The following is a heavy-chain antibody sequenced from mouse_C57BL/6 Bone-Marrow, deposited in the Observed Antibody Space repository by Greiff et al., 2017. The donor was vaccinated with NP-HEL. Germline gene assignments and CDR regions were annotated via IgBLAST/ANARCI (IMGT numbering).Heavy chain of an antibody. J-gene: IGHJ1*03. CDR3: ARGEEPYSYFDV. Sequence: VQLQQPGAELVKPGASVKLSCKASGYTFTSYWMHWVKQRPGQGLEWIGMIHPNSGSTNYNEKFKSKATLTVEKSSSTAYMQLSSLTSEDSAVYYCARGEEPYSYFDVWGTGTTVTVSS. CDR1: GYTFTSYW. CDR2: IHPNSGST. V-gene: IGHV1-64*01.